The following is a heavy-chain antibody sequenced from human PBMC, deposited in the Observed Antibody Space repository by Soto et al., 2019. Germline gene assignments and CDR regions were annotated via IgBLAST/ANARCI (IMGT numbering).Heavy chain of an antibody. J-gene: IGHJ4*02. Sequence: GGSLRLSCAASGFTVSSNYMSWVRQAPGKGLEWVSVIYSGGSTYYADSVKGRFTISRHNSKNTLYLQMNSLRAEDTAVYYCARSSTGREITSSHSDYWGQGTLVTVSS. V-gene: IGHV3-53*04. CDR1: GFTVSSNY. CDR3: ARSSTGREITSSHSDY. CDR2: IYSGGST. D-gene: IGHD3-16*01.